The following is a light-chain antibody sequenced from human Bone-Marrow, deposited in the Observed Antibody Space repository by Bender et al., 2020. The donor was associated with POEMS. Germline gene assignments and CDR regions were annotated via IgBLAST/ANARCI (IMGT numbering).Light chain of an antibody. CDR1: NSNIGTNA. J-gene: IGLJ2*01. V-gene: IGLV1-44*01. CDR3: AAWDDSLNGQVV. Sequence: QSVLTQPPSASGTPGQRVTISCSGSNSNIGTNAVNWYQQFPGTAPHLLIYSDNQRPSGVSDRFPGSQSGTPASLPIGGLQSEDEGDYYCAAWDDSLNGQVVFGGGTKLTVL. CDR2: SDN.